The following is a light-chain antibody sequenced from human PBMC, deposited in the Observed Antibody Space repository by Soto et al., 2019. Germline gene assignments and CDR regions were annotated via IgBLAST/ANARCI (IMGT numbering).Light chain of an antibody. Sequence: QSVLTQPASVSGSPGQSITISCTGTSSDVGGYEFVSWYQQHPGKAPKLMIFEVSNRPSGVSTRLSGSKSGNTASLTISGLQAEDEAHYYCSSYTSSSTLVVFGGGTQLTVL. CDR3: SSYTSSSTLVV. J-gene: IGLJ2*01. V-gene: IGLV2-14*01. CDR2: EVS. CDR1: SSDVGGYEF.